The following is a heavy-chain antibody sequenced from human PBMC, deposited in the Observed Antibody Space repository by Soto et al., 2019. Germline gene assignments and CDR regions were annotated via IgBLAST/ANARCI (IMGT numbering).Heavy chain of an antibody. J-gene: IGHJ1*01. CDR3: AKDRDIVVAIQH. D-gene: IGHD2-2*01. Sequence: SGGSLRLSCAASGFTFSSYAMSWVRQAPGKGLEWVSAISGSGGSTYYADSVKGRFTISRDNSKNTLCLQMNSLRAEDTAVYYCAKDRDIVVAIQHWGQGTLVTVSS. CDR2: ISGSGGST. CDR1: GFTFSSYA. V-gene: IGHV3-23*01.